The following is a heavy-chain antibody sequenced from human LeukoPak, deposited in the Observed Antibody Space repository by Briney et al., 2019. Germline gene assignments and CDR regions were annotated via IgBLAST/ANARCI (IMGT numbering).Heavy chain of an antibody. CDR3: ASKQVVTEAFDI. Sequence: SETLSLTCTVSGGSISSYYWSWIRQPAGKGLEWIGRIYTSGSTNYNPSLKSRVTMSVDTSKNQFSLKLSSVTAADTAVYYCASKQVVTEAFDIWGQGTMVTVSS. V-gene: IGHV4-4*07. J-gene: IGHJ3*02. D-gene: IGHD3-22*01. CDR1: GGSISSYY. CDR2: IYTSGST.